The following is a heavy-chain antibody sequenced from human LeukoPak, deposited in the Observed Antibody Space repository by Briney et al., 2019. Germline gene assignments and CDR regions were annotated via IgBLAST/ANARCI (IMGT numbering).Heavy chain of an antibody. CDR1: GGSISSSSYY. J-gene: IGHJ5*02. V-gene: IGHV4-39*07. D-gene: IGHD5-24*01. Sequence: SETLSLTCTVSGGSISSSSYYWGWIRQPPGKGLEWIVSIYYSGSTYYNPSLNSPVTISVDTSKNRFYLKLRSVTAADTAVYYYARDLELFLGDGYNWSRFDPWGQGTLVTVSS. CDR2: IYYSGST. CDR3: ARDLELFLGDGYNWSRFDP.